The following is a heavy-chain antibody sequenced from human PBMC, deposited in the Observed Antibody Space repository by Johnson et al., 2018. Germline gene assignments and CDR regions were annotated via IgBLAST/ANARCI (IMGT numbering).Heavy chain of an antibody. V-gene: IGHV1-69*01. CDR1: GGTFSKYA. J-gene: IGHJ6*02. Sequence: QVQLVESGAEVKKPGSSVKVSCKVSGGTFSKYAISWVRQAPGQGLEWLGGIISFFGRTHYAQNFQGRVTITADESTSTAHMEMSSLRYGDTALYYCAKEGSYSEGWGGDHVYGLDVWGQGTTVTGSS. CDR3: AKEGSYSEGWGGDHVYGLDV. CDR2: IISFFGRT. D-gene: IGHD2-21*02.